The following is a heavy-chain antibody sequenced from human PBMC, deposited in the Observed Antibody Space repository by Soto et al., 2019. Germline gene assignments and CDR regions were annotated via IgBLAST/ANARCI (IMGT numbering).Heavy chain of an antibody. V-gene: IGHV1-18*01. Sequence: QVQLVQSGAEVKKPGASVKVSCKASGYTFTSYGISWVRQAPGQGLEWMGWISAYNGNTNYAQKLQGRVTMTTDTSTSTAYMELRSLRSDDTAVYYCARDCSGGSCCSYYYYYYGMDVWGQGTTVTVSS. CDR3: ARDCSGGSCCSYYYYYYGMDV. D-gene: IGHD2-15*01. J-gene: IGHJ6*02. CDR1: GYTFTSYG. CDR2: ISAYNGNT.